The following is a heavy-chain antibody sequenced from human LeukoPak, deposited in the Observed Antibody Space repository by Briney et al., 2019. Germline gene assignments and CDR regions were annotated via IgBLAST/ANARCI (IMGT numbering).Heavy chain of an antibody. Sequence: SETLSLTCTVSGGSISRYYWNWIRQPPGKGLEWIGNIYDSGSTNYNPSLKSRVTISVDTSKNQFSLRLTSVTAADTAVYYCARDCSSTSCHDAFDIWGQGTMVTVSS. V-gene: IGHV4-59*12. J-gene: IGHJ3*02. CDR1: GGSISRYY. D-gene: IGHD2-2*01. CDR3: ARDCSSTSCHDAFDI. CDR2: IYDSGST.